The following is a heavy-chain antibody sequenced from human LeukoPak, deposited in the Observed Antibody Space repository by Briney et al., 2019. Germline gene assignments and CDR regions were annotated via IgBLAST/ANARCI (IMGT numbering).Heavy chain of an antibody. CDR1: GGSISSYY. CDR2: IYYSGST. V-gene: IGHV4-59*12. J-gene: IGHJ4*02. CDR3: AREPIAAAGRKYFDY. Sequence: SETLSLTCTVSGGSISSYYWSWIRQPPGKGLEWIGYIYYSGSTNYNPSLKSRVTISVDTSKNLFSLKLSSVTAADTAVYYCAREPIAAAGRKYFDYWGQGTLVTVSS. D-gene: IGHD6-13*01.